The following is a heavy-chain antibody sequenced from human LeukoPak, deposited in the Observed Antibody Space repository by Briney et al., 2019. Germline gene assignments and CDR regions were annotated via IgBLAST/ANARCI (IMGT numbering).Heavy chain of an antibody. D-gene: IGHD2-15*01. CDR2: ISANGGST. CDR3: TKNQGASCYSGVDC. CDR1: GVTPQNHD. V-gene: IGHV3-23*01. Sequence: GGSLRLSCATSGVTPQNHDMTWVRQAPGKGLEWVSGISANGGSTYYADSVKGRFTIARDNSKNTLYLQMNSLRAEDTALYYCTKNQGASCYSGVDCWGQGTLVTVSS. J-gene: IGHJ4*02.